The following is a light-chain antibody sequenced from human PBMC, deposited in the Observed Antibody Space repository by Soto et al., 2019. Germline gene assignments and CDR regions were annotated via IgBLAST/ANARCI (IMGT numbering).Light chain of an antibody. J-gene: IGKJ5*01. CDR3: QYRTT. V-gene: IGKV3-11*01. CDR1: QSLSNY. Sequence: EIVLTQSPATLSLSPGERATLSCRASQSLSNYLAWYQHKPGQAPRLLIDDASSRATGIPARFSGSGSGTDFSLTISSLEPEDFAVYYCQYRTTFGQGTRLEMK. CDR2: DAS.